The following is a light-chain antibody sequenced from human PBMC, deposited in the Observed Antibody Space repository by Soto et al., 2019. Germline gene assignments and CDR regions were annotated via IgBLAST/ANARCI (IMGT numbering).Light chain of an antibody. CDR3: QQYNNWPQT. V-gene: IGKV1-27*01. J-gene: IGKJ1*01. Sequence: DIQMTQSPASLSASVGDRVTITCRASQGIANYLAWYQHKPGKVPNLLIYAASTLQSGVPSRFSGGGSGTDFTLTISSLQPEDGATYYCQQYNNWPQTFGQGTKVDI. CDR1: QGIANY. CDR2: AAS.